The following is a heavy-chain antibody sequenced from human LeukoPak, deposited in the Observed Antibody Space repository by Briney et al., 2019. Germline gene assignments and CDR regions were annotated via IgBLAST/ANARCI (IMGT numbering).Heavy chain of an antibody. D-gene: IGHD1-26*01. J-gene: IGHJ4*02. V-gene: IGHV3-23*01. CDR2: ISGSGGNK. Sequence: GGSLRLACAVSGFTFSTHYMSWVRQAPGEGLEWVSAISGSGGNKYYADSVKGRFTISRDNSKNKLYLQLKSLRAEDTAVYYCSKDSSSGTYFDYWGQGTLVTVSS. CDR3: SKDSSSGTYFDY. CDR1: GFTFSTHY.